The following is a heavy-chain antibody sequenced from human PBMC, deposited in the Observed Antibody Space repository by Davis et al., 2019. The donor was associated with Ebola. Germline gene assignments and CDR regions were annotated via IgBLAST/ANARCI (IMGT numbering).Heavy chain of an antibody. CDR1: GGSISSGSYY. CDR2: IYTSGST. J-gene: IGHJ4*02. D-gene: IGHD6-19*01. V-gene: IGHV4-61*09. CDR3: ARDPHSRGWEFDY. Sequence: PSETLSLTCTVSGGSISSGSYYWSWIRQPAGKGLEWIGHIYTSGSTNYNPSLKSRVTISVDTSKNQFSLKLSSVTAADTAVYYCARDPHSRGWEFDYWGQGTLVTVSS.